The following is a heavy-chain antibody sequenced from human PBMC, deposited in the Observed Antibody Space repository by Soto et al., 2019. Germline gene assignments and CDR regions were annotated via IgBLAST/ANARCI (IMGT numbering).Heavy chain of an antibody. V-gene: IGHV4-4*07. D-gene: IGHD5-18*01. CDR1: GGSISSHY. J-gene: IGHJ4*02. Sequence: SETLYLTCTVSGGSISSHYWTWIRQPAGKGLEWIGRIYTSGTTNYNPSLTSRVTMSVDTSKNQFSLNLTSVTAADTAVYYCARDRGQLWPLDYWGQGTLVTVS. CDR2: IYTSGTT. CDR3: ARDRGQLWPLDY.